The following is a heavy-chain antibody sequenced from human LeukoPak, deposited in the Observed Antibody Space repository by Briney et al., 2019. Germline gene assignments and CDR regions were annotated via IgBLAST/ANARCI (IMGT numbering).Heavy chain of an antibody. D-gene: IGHD3-22*01. CDR3: AREGGTTYYYDSSGYSPNAFDI. CDR2: INPSSGST. CDR1: GYTFTSYY. Sequence: ASVKVSCKASGYTFTSYYMHWVRQAPGQGLEWMGIINPSSGSTSYAQKFQGRVTMTRDTSTSTVYMELSSLRSEDTAVYYCAREGGTTYYYDSSGYSPNAFDIWGQGTMVTVSS. V-gene: IGHV1-46*01. J-gene: IGHJ3*02.